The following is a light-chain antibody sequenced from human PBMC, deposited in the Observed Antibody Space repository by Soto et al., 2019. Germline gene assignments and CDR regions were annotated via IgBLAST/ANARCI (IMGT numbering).Light chain of an antibody. CDR3: QQYNLHSPAT. CDR1: QNIGRW. Sequence: DIQMTQSPSSLSASVGDRVTITCRASQNIGRWLAWYQQKSGKAPKLMIYDVSTLISGVPSRFSGSGSGTAFTLTITSLQPDDFTTYYCQQYNLHSPATFGPGTLVEIK. CDR2: DVS. J-gene: IGKJ1*01. V-gene: IGKV1-5*01.